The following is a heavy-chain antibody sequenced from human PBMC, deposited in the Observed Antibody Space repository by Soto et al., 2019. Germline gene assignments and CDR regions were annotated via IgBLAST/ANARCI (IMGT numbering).Heavy chain of an antibody. V-gene: IGHV3-33*01. CDR3: AGGSYSVAYGMGV. CDR1: GFSFSSYG. D-gene: IGHD3-10*01. J-gene: IGHJ6*02. Sequence: QVQLVESGGGVVQPGRSLRLSCVASGFSFSSYGMHWVRQAPGKGLEWVAVVWYDGSQKYYRDSVKGRLTISRDNSKNILYLQMNGLRVEDTAVYYCAGGSYSVAYGMGVWGQGTTVTVPS. CDR2: VWYDGSQK.